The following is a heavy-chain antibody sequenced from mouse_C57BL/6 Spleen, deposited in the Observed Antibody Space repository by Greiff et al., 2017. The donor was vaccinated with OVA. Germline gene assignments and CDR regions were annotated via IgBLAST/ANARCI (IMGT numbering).Heavy chain of an antibody. CDR2: IYPGDGDT. V-gene: IGHV1-80*01. J-gene: IGHJ3*01. D-gene: IGHD1-1*01. Sequence: QVQLQQSGAELVKPGASVKISCKASGYAFSSYWMNWVKQRPGKGLEWIGQIYPGDGDTNYNGKFKGKATLTADKSSSTAYMQLSSLTSEDSAVYFCARLDYGSSFAWFAYWGQGTLVTVSA. CDR3: ARLDYGSSFAWFAY. CDR1: GYAFSSYW.